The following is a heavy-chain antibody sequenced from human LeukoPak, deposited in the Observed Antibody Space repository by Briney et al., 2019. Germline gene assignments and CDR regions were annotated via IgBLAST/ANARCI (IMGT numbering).Heavy chain of an antibody. Sequence: GRSLRLSCAASGFTVSSNYMSWVRQAPGKGLEWVSVIYSGGSTYYADSVKGRFTISRDNSKNTLYLQMNSLRAEDTAVYYCARITTVTTWYFDYWGQGTLVTVSS. CDR3: ARITTVTTWYFDY. V-gene: IGHV3-66*02. CDR1: GFTVSSNY. CDR2: IYSGGST. D-gene: IGHD4-17*01. J-gene: IGHJ4*02.